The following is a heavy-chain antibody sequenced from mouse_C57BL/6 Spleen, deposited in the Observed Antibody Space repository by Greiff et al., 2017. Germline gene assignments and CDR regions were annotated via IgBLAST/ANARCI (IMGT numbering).Heavy chain of an antibody. Sequence: DVHLVESGGDLVKPGGSLKLSCAASGFTFSSYGMSWVRQTPDKRLEWVATISSGGSYTYYPDSVKGRFTISRDNAKNTLYLQMSSLKSEDTAMYYCARQDGSFAYWGQGTLVTVSA. J-gene: IGHJ3*01. V-gene: IGHV5-6*01. D-gene: IGHD2-3*01. CDR1: GFTFSSYG. CDR3: ARQDGSFAY. CDR2: ISSGGSYT.